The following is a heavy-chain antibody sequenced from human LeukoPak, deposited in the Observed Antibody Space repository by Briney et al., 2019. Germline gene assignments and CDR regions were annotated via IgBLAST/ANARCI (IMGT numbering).Heavy chain of an antibody. J-gene: IGHJ6*03. Sequence: GGSLKLSCAASGLTFSGSAMHWVRQASGKGLEWVGRIRSKADSYATAYAASVKGRFSISRDDSKNTAYLQMNNLKTEDTAVYYCTVFWSGYQPYYYYYMDVWGKGTTVTVSS. CDR1: GLTFSGSA. CDR3: TVFWSGYQPYYYYYMDV. V-gene: IGHV3-73*01. CDR2: IRSKADSYAT. D-gene: IGHD3-3*01.